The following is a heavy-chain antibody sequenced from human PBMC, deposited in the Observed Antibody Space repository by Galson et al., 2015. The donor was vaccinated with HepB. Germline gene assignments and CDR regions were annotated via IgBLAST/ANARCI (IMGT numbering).Heavy chain of an antibody. CDR2: IIPLFKMA. J-gene: IGHJ4*02. Sequence: SCKASGGTFGIYAISWVRQAPGQGLEWMGGIIPLFKMAHYAQKFQDRINITADESMNTAYMELSSLRSEDTAIYYCASGSSRQTQRGPGARYFDYWGQESLVTVSS. D-gene: IGHD2-2*01. V-gene: IGHV1-69*01. CDR1: GGTFGIYA. CDR3: ASGSSRQTQRGPGARYFDY.